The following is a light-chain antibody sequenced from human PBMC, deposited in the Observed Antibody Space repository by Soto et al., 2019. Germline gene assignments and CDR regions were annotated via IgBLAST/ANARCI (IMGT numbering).Light chain of an antibody. CDR3: QQYGSSPYT. CDR1: QSVSSSY. Sequence: EIVLTQSPDTLSLSPGERDTLSCRASQSVSSSYLAWYQQKTGQPPRILIYGASSRATGIPDRFSGSGSATDFTLTISRLEPEDFAVYYCQQYGSSPYTFGQGTKLEIK. J-gene: IGKJ2*01. V-gene: IGKV3-20*01. CDR2: GAS.